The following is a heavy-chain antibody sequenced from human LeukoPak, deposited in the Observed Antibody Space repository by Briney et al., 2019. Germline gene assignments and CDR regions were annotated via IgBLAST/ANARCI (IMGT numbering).Heavy chain of an antibody. Sequence: PSETLSLTCAVYGGSFRGYYWSWIRQPPGKGLEWIGEINHSGSTNYNPSLKSRVTISVDTSKNQFSLKLSSVTAADTAVYYCARARSRWLQLPGYWGQGTLVTVSS. V-gene: IGHV4-34*01. J-gene: IGHJ4*02. CDR3: ARARSRWLQLPGY. CDR1: GGSFRGYY. CDR2: INHSGST. D-gene: IGHD5-24*01.